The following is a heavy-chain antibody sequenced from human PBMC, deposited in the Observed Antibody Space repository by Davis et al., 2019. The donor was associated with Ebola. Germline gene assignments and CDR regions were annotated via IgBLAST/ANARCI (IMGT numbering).Heavy chain of an antibody. V-gene: IGHV3-74*01. J-gene: IGHJ4*02. CDR2: INPDGSFT. CDR3: ARSSYQPDY. Sequence: GESLKISCAASGFTFSSYWMHWVRQAPGKGLVWVSRINPDGSFTSYAGSVKGRFSISRDSTSNTLYLQMNGLRAEDTAVYYCARSSYQPDYWGQGTLVTVSS. CDR1: GFTFSSYW. D-gene: IGHD2-2*01.